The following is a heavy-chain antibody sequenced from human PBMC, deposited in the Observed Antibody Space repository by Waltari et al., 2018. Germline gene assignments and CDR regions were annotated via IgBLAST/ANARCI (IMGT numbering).Heavy chain of an antibody. V-gene: IGHV3-30*18. J-gene: IGHJ1*01. CDR3: AKDDYGDEYFQH. CDR2: ISYDGMNT. D-gene: IGHD4-17*01. CDR1: GYLFSDYA. Sequence: HVHLVESGGDVVQPGRSLRLSCTAPGYLFSDYAMHWVRQAPGKGLEWCALISYDGMNTNYTSSVEGRFTISRDNTKNTLFLQMNSLRVDDTAVYYCAKDDYGDEYFQHWGQGTLLIVSS.